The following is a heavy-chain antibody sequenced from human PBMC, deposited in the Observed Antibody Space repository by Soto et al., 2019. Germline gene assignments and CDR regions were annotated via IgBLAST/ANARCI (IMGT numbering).Heavy chain of an antibody. CDR2: IIPVFGNV. CDR3: VCHVKIAPRPTLGY. D-gene: IGHD6-6*01. Sequence: QVHLVQSGAEVRKPGSSMRVSCKASGAAFYSYTFTWVRQAPGQGLEWVGRIIPVFGNVKSAPTFQDRVSSTADKSTSTVFMELSSLRSDDTALYYCVCHVKIAPRPTLGYWGQGSLITVSS. J-gene: IGHJ4*02. V-gene: IGHV1-69*02. CDR1: GAAFYSYT.